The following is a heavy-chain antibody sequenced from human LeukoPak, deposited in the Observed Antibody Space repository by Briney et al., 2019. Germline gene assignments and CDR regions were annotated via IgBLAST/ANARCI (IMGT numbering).Heavy chain of an antibody. D-gene: IGHD1-1*01. J-gene: IGHJ4*02. CDR1: GFTLNTYW. CDR2: INSDGSIV. V-gene: IGHV3-74*01. CDR3: SRGRNWDDGDY. Sequence: GSLRLSCAGSGFTLNTYWMYWVRQGPGKGVGRGAHINSDGSIVNYGDSVKGRFTISRDNAKNTLYLQMNSLRADDTALYFCSRGRNWDDGDYWGQGTLVTVSS.